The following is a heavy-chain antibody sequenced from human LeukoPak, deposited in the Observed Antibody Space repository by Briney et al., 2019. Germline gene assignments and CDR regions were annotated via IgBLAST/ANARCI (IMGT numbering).Heavy chain of an antibody. Sequence: SETPSLTCAVYGGSFSGYYWSWIRQPPGKGLEWIGEINHSGSTNYNPSLKSRVTISVDTSKNQFSLKLSSVTAADTAVYYCARGKPQRPYYGSGSVFDYWGQGTLVTVSS. J-gene: IGHJ4*02. CDR3: ARGKPQRPYYGSGSVFDY. V-gene: IGHV4-34*01. CDR1: GGSFSGYY. D-gene: IGHD3-10*01. CDR2: INHSGST.